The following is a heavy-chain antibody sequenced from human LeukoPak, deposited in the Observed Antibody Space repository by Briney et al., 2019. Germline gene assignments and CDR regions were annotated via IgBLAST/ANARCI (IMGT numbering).Heavy chain of an antibody. CDR2: ISSSSSYI. V-gene: IGHV3-21*01. J-gene: IGHJ5*02. CDR1: GFTFSTYS. Sequence: PGGSLRLSCAASGFTFSTYSMNWVRQAPGKGLEWVSSISSSSSYICYADSVKGRFTISRDNAKNSLYLQMNSLRAEDTAVYYCAREMATKLRVWFDPWGQGTLVTVSS. CDR3: AREMATKLRVWFDP. D-gene: IGHD5-24*01.